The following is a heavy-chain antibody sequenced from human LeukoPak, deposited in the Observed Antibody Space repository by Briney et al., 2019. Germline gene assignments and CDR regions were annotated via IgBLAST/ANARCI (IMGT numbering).Heavy chain of an antibody. D-gene: IGHD2-8*02. CDR1: GYTFTTFE. V-gene: IGHV1-8*02. Sequence: GASVKVSCKASGYTFTTFEISWVRPAPGQGLEWMGWVNPNSGDTGYAQQIQGRVNLTRNTAIATAYMELSSLKSEDTAVYYCARVDTGLTYWGQGTLIIVSS. CDR3: ARVDTGLTY. CDR2: VNPNSGDT. J-gene: IGHJ4*02.